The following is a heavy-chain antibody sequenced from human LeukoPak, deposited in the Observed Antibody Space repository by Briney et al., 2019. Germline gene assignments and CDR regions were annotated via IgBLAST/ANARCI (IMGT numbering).Heavy chain of an antibody. J-gene: IGHJ6*03. CDR2: ICGSGGST. CDR3: AKVSRFCSSSTCYRDYMDV. CDR1: GFTFSTFA. Sequence: GGSLRLSCAASGFTFSTFAMSWVRQAPGQGLEWVSTICGSGGSTFYADSVKGRFTISRDNSKNRLYLQMNSLRAEDTAVYYCAKVSRFCSSSTCYRDYMDVWGKGTTVTISS. D-gene: IGHD2-2*01. V-gene: IGHV3-23*01.